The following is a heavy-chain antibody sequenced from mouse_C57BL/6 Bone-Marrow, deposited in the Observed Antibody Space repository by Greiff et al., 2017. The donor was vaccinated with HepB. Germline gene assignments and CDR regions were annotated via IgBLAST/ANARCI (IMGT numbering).Heavy chain of an antibody. Sequence: QVQLQQSGAELVMPGASVKLSCKASGYTFTSYWMHWVKQRPGQGLEWIGEIDPSDSYTNYNQKFKGKSTLTVDKSSSTAYMQLSSLTSVDSAVYYCARENYGYDGAAWFAYWGQGTLVTVSA. J-gene: IGHJ3*01. V-gene: IGHV1-69*01. CDR3: ARENYGYDGAAWFAY. CDR1: GYTFTSYW. D-gene: IGHD2-2*01. CDR2: IDPSDSYT.